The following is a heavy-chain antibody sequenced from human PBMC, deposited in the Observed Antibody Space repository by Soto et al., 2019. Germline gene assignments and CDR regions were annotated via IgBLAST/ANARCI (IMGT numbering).Heavy chain of an antibody. J-gene: IGHJ4*01. CDR3: ARAMRGRYCSGGSCRPFGY. Sequence: ASVKVSCKASGGTFSSYAINWVRQATGQGLEWRGWMNPNSGNTGYAQKFQGRVTMTRNTSISTAYMELSSLRSEDTAVYYCARAMRGRYCSGGSCRPFGYWGQ. V-gene: IGHV1-8*02. D-gene: IGHD2-15*01. CDR1: GGTFSSYA. CDR2: MNPNSGNT.